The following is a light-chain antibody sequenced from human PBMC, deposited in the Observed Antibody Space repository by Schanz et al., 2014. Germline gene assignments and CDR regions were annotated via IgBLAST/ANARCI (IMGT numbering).Light chain of an antibody. CDR2: GAS. CDR1: QSVSSSY. V-gene: IGKV3-20*01. Sequence: EIVLTQSPGTLSLSPGERATLSCRASQSVSSSYLAWYQQKPGQAPRLLIYGASTRATGIPARFSGNGSGTDFTLTISRLEPEDFAVYYCQQYGSSPITFGQGTRLEIK. CDR3: QQYGSSPIT. J-gene: IGKJ5*01.